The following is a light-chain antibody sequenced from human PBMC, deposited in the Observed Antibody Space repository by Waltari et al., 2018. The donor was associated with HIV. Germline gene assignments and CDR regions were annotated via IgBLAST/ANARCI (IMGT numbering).Light chain of an antibody. Sequence: ALTQPAPVSGSPGPSTPMPCTATAADIAVSDTVSCYLQYPHKAPQLIISGVTNRPFGVSSRFSGSKSGDTASLTISGLRTEDEAEYYCSSYSITKNLLFGGGTTLTVL. CDR2: GVT. J-gene: IGLJ2*01. V-gene: IGLV2-14*01. CDR1: AADIAVSDT. CDR3: SSYSITKNLL.